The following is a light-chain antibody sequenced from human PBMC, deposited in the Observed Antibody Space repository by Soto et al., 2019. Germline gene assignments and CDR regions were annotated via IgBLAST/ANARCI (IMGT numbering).Light chain of an antibody. J-gene: IGLJ1*01. V-gene: IGLV2-14*02. CDR3: SSYTSSSTLV. CDR1: SSAVGSYNL. Sequence: QSALTQPASVSGSPGQSITISCTGTSSAVGSYNLVSWYQQHPGKAPKLMIYEGSKRPSGVSNRFSGSKSGNTASLTISGLQAEDEADYYCSSYTSSSTLVFGTGTKLTVL. CDR2: EGS.